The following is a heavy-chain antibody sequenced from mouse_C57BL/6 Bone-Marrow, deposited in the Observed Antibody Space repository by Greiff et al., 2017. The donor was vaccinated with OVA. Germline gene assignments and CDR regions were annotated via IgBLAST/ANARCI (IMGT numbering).Heavy chain of an antibody. CDR3: ARGDGNYGRFAY. CDR1: GFTFSSYA. CDR2: ISDGGSYT. J-gene: IGHJ3*01. V-gene: IGHV5-4*01. Sequence: EVQLVESGEGLVKPGGSLKLSCAASGFTFSSYAMSWVRQTPEKRLEWVATISDGGSYTYYPDNVKGRFTISRDNAKNNLYLQMSHLKSEDTAMYYCARGDGNYGRFAYWGQGTLVTVSA. D-gene: IGHD2-1*01.